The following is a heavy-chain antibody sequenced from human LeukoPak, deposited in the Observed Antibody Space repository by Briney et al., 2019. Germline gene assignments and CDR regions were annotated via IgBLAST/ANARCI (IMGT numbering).Heavy chain of an antibody. V-gene: IGHV3-30*18. D-gene: IGHD2/OR15-2a*01. Sequence: PGGSLRLSCAASGFTFSSYGIHWVRQAPGKGLEWVAVISYDGSNKYYADSVKGRFTISRDNSKNTLYLQMNSLRAEDTAVYYCAKDSMFDYWGQGTLVTVSS. CDR1: GFTFSSYG. J-gene: IGHJ4*02. CDR3: AKDSMFDY. CDR2: ISYDGSNK.